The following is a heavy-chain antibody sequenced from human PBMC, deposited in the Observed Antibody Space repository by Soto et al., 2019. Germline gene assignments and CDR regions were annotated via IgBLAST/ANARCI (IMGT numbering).Heavy chain of an antibody. Sequence: ESGGGLVQPGRSLRLSCTASGFTFGDYAMSWFRQAPGKGLEWVGFIRSKAYGGTTEYAASVKGRFTIPRDDSKSIAYLQMNSLKTEDTAVYYCTRVGIVVVVAATTPRDVWGKGTTVTVSS. CDR2: IRSKAYGGTT. CDR3: TRVGIVVVVAATTPRDV. J-gene: IGHJ6*04. D-gene: IGHD2-15*01. CDR1: GFTFGDYA. V-gene: IGHV3-49*03.